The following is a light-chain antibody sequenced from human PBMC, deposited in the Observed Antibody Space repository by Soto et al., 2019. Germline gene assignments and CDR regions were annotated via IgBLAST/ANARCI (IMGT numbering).Light chain of an antibody. CDR2: GAS. CDR3: QQYGTSRQT. V-gene: IGKV3-15*01. Sequence: IVMTQSPATLSVSPGERATLSCRASQSVSSNLAWYQQKPGQAPRLLIYGASTRATGIPARFSGSGSGTEFTLTISSLQSEDFAVYYCQQYGTSRQTFGQGTKVDIK. J-gene: IGKJ1*01. CDR1: QSVSSN.